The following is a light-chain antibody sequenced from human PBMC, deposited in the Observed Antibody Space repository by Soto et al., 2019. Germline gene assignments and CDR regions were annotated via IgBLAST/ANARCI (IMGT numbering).Light chain of an antibody. V-gene: IGKV1-39*01. Sequence: DIQMTQSPSSLSASVEDRVIITCRASQSISNHLNWYQQKPGKAPKLLIFAASSLQSGVPSRFSGSGSGTDFTLTISRLEPEDFAVYYCQQYGTSPITFGQGTRLEIK. CDR3: QQYGTSPIT. J-gene: IGKJ5*01. CDR2: AAS. CDR1: QSISNH.